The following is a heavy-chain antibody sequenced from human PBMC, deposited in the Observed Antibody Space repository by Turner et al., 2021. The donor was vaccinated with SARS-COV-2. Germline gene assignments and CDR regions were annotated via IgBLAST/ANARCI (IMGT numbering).Heavy chain of an antibody. CDR1: GGSISSYF. J-gene: IGHJ4*02. CDR3: ARDYGGNSNYFDY. Sequence: QVQLQESGPGLVKPSETLSLTCTVSGGSISSYFWSWIRQPAGRGLEWIGRIHSSGIINYNPSLKSRVTMSIDTSKNQVSLRLSSVTAADTAVYFCARDYGGNSNYFDYWGQGTLVTVSS. V-gene: IGHV4-4*07. D-gene: IGHD2-21*02. CDR2: IHSSGII.